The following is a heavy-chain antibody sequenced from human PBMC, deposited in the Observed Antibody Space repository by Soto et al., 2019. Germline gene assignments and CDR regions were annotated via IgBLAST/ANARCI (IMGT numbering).Heavy chain of an antibody. Sequence: ASVKVSCKASGYTFTSYAMHWVRQAPGQRLEWMGWINDGNGNTKYSEKFQGRVTMTRDTSASTAYMEMSSLTSEDTAVYYCARNGIAARQGYYYYYMDVLGKGTTVTVSS. CDR3: ARNGIAARQGYYYYYMDV. V-gene: IGHV1-3*01. J-gene: IGHJ6*03. CDR1: GYTFTSYA. D-gene: IGHD6-6*01. CDR2: INDGNGNT.